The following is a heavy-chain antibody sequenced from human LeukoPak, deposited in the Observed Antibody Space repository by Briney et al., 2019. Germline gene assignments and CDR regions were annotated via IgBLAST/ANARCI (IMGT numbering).Heavy chain of an antibody. D-gene: IGHD3-10*01. J-gene: IGHJ4*02. V-gene: IGHV3-11*04. CDR2: ISSSGSTI. Sequence: PGGSLRLSCAASGFTFSDYYMSWIRQAPGKGLEWVSYISSSGSTIYYADSVKGRFTISRDNAKNSLYLQVNSLRAEDTAVYYCARAPYYYGSGSPKDYWGQGTLVTVSS. CDR3: ARAPYYYGSGSPKDY. CDR1: GFTFSDYY.